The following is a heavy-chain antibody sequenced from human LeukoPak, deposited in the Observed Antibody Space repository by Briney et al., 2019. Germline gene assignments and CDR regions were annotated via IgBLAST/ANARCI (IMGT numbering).Heavy chain of an antibody. CDR2: INSDGSST. CDR1: GFTFSSYW. J-gene: IGHJ3*02. Sequence: SGGSLRLSCAASGFTFSSYWMHWVRQAPGKGLVWVSRINSDGSSTSYADSVKGRSTISRDNAKNTLYLQMNSLRAEDTAVYYCARPWGFGAFDIWGQGTMVTVSS. V-gene: IGHV3-74*01. CDR3: ARPWGFGAFDI. D-gene: IGHD7-27*01.